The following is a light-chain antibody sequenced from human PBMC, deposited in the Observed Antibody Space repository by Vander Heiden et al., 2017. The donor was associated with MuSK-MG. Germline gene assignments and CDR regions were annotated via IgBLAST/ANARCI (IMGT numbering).Light chain of an antibody. Sequence: DIQMTQSPSSLSASVGDRVTITCRASQSISSYLNWYQQKPRKAPKLLIYAASSLQSPVPSRFSGTGSGTDFTLTIRRLQPEDFATYYCHGSSTTGYTLGPGTKLEIK. CDR2: AAS. V-gene: IGKV1-39*01. CDR1: QSISSY. J-gene: IGKJ2*01. CDR3: HGSSTTGYT.